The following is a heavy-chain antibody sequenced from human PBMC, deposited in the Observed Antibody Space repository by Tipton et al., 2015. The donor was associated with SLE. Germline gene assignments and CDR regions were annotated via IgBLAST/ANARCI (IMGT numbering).Heavy chain of an antibody. Sequence: SLRLSCAASGFTFSSYWMHWVRQAPGKGLVWVSRIDRDGSSTGYADSVKGRFTIPRDNAKNTLYLQMNSLRAEDTAVYYCARDWNNSWDPWGQGTLVTVSS. CDR2: IDRDGSST. J-gene: IGHJ5*02. V-gene: IGHV3-74*01. CDR1: GFTFSSYW. D-gene: IGHD1/OR15-1a*01. CDR3: ARDWNNSWDP.